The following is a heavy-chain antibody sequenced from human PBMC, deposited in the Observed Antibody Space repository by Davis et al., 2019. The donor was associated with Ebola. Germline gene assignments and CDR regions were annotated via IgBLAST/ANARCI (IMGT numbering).Heavy chain of an antibody. CDR1: GFVFSSYV. Sequence: GGSLRLSCAASGFVFSSYVMSWVRRAPGKGLEWVSTLGLSADTYYADSVKGRFTISRDNSKNTLHLQMNSLRVEDTAIYYCAKIALPIAVAGTMSFYGMDVWGKGTTVTVSS. CDR2: LGLSADT. CDR3: AKIALPIAVAGTMSFYGMDV. D-gene: IGHD6-19*01. V-gene: IGHV3-23*01. J-gene: IGHJ6*04.